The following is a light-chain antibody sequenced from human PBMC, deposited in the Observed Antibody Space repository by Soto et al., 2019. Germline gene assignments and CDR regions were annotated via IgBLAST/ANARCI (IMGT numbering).Light chain of an antibody. V-gene: IGKV3-15*01. Sequence: EIVLTQSPGTLSLSPGERATLSCRASQSVSSAYLAWYQQIPGQAPRLLIYGASTRATGIPARFSGSGSGTEFTLTISSLQSEDFAVYYCQQYNNWLTFGGGTKVEIK. CDR2: GAS. J-gene: IGKJ4*01. CDR1: QSVSSAY. CDR3: QQYNNWLT.